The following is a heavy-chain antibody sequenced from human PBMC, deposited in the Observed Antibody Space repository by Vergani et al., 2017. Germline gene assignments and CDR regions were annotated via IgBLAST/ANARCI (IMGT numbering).Heavy chain of an antibody. CDR1: GFSFSDYY. CDR2: ISSSGTYT. D-gene: IGHD5-18*01. J-gene: IGHJ3*02. V-gene: IGHV3-11*06. CDR3: ARDGLGQLWSNGRDAFDI. Sequence: QVQLVESGGGLVKPGGSLRLSCAASGFSFSDYYMSWIRQAPGKGLEWLSYISSSGTYTTYADSVKGRFTISRDNAKNSLFLQMNSLRVEDMAVYYCARDGLGQLWSNGRDAFDIWGQGTMVTVSS.